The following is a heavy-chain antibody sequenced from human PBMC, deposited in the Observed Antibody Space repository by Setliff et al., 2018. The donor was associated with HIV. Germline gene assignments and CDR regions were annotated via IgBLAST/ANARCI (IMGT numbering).Heavy chain of an antibody. CDR3: ARIFGDQGYYYGMDV. J-gene: IGHJ6*02. CDR2: IYTSGST. Sequence: ASETLSLTCAVYGGSLSGYYWSWIRQAPGKGLEWIGRIYTSGSTNYNPSLKSRVTISVDTSKNQFSLKLSSVTAADTAVYYCARIFGDQGYYYGMDVWGQGTTVTVSS. D-gene: IGHD3-3*01. V-gene: IGHV4-59*10. CDR1: GGSLSGYY.